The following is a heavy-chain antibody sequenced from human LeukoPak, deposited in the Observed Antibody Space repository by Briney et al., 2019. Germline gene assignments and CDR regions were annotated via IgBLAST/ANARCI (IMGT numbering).Heavy chain of an antibody. V-gene: IGHV3-23*01. CDR1: GFTFSSYG. D-gene: IGHD2-15*01. CDR3: ATDLQDIVVVVTTTLDY. CDR2: ISGSGGST. J-gene: IGHJ4*02. Sequence: GGSLRLSCAASGFTFSSYGMSWVRQAPGKGLEWVSTISGSGGSTYYADSVKGRFTISRDNSRNTLYLQMNSLRAEDTAVYYRATDLQDIVVVVTTTLDYWGQGTLVAVSS.